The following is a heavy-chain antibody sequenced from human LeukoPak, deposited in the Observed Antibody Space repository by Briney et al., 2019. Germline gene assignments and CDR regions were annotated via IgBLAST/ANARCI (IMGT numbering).Heavy chain of an antibody. CDR2: IYYSGST. D-gene: IGHD5-24*01. CDR3: ARVKRFGDYLDY. J-gene: IGHJ4*02. V-gene: IGHV4-31*03. Sequence: PSETLSLTCTVSGGSTSSGDYYWSWIRQHPGTGLEWIGYIYYSGSTYYNPSLKSRLTISIDTSKNQFSLKLSSVTAADTAVYYCARVKRFGDYLDYWGQRTLHTVAS. CDR1: GGSTSSGDYY.